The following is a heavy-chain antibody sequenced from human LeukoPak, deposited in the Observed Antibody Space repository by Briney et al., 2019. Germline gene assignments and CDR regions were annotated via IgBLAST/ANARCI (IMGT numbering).Heavy chain of an antibody. CDR2: IASDGSST. D-gene: IGHD6-13*01. CDR1: GFTFSSYW. Sequence: HSGGSLRLSCAASGFTFSSYWMNWVRQAPGKGLVWVSRIASDGSSTTYADSVKGRFSISRDNAKNTLYLQMNSLRVEDTAVYYCANSRGASIAAAAADGFDYWGQGTLVTVSS. J-gene: IGHJ4*02. V-gene: IGHV3-74*01. CDR3: ANSRGASIAAAAADGFDY.